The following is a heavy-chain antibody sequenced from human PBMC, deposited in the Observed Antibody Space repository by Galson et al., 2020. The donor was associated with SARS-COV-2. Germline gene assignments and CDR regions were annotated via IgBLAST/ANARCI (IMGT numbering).Heavy chain of an antibody. D-gene: IGHD4-17*01. CDR3: GKDRQNGANDAFDI. V-gene: IGHV3-23*01. J-gene: IGHJ3*02. CDR1: GFTFSNYA. CDR2: ISGGNT. Sequence: GGSLRLSCAASGFTFSNYAMTWVRQAPGKGLEWVSAISGGNTFYADSVKGRFTISRDNSKNSLYLQMSSLRAEDTAVYYCGKDRQNGANDAFDIWGQGTMVIVSS.